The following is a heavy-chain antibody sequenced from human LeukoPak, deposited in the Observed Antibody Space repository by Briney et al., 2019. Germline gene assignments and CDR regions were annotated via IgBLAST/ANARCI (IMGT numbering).Heavy chain of an antibody. CDR3: ARVTGYMIEDYFDY. V-gene: IGHV4-59*01. CDR2: IYYSGST. CDR1: GDSINGYY. Sequence: SETLSLTCTVSGDSINGYYWSWIRQPPGKGLEWIGYIYYSGSTDYNPSLKSRVTISVETSKNQFSLKLSSVTAADTAVYYCARVTGYMIEDYFDYWGQGTLVTVSS. D-gene: IGHD3-22*01. J-gene: IGHJ4*02.